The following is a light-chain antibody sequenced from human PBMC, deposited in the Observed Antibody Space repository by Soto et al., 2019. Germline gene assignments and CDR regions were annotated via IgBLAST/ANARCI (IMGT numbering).Light chain of an antibody. CDR1: QSVSSSY. J-gene: IGKJ1*01. CDR3: QQYPTSPRX. Sequence: EIVLTQSPGTLSLSPGERATLSCRASQSVSSSYLAWYQQKPGQAPRLLIYGASSRATGIPDRFSGSGSAXAFTLTTRRLXTEDLXXYHCQQYPTSPRXFGHG. V-gene: IGKV3-20*01. CDR2: GAS.